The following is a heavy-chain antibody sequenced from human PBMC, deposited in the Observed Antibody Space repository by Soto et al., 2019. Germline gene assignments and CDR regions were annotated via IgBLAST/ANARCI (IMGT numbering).Heavy chain of an antibody. J-gene: IGHJ4*02. CDR3: ATDPQVGFCGVNSCSTGDF. V-gene: IGHV1-69-2*01. Sequence: EVQLLQSGAEVKKPGATVKISCRVSGYTFTDFYMHWVQQAPGKGLEWMGLVDPEDGETRYAERFQGRVTIHADTSTDTGYMELSSLRSDDTAVYYCATDPQVGFCGVNSCSTGDFWGQGTLLSVSS. CDR1: GYTFTDFY. D-gene: IGHD2-21*01. CDR2: VDPEDGET.